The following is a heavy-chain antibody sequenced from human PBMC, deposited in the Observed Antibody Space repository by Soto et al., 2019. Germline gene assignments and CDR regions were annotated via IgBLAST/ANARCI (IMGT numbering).Heavy chain of an antibody. J-gene: IGHJ1*01. CDR2: ISGSGGST. Sequence: SGGSLRLSCAASGFTFSSYAMSWVRQAPGKGLEWVSAISGSGGSTYYADSVKGRFTISRDNPKNTLSLQMNSLRAEDTAVYYCAKVSYSSGYYSEYFQHWGQGTLVTVSS. CDR3: AKVSYSSGYYSEYFQH. V-gene: IGHV3-23*01. D-gene: IGHD3-22*01. CDR1: GFTFSSYA.